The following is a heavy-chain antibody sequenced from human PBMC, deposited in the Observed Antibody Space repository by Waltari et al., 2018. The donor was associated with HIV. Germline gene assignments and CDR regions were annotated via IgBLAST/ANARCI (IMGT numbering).Heavy chain of an antibody. CDR2: IRNKADGGTT. J-gene: IGHJ6*02. CDR3: ARDRDDGLDV. Sequence: EVQLVESGGGLVQPGRSLRLSCTASGFSFSDYAMTWVRQAPGKGLEWVVVIRNKADGGTTDYAASVKGRFTISRDDSKMIAYLQMDSLKTDDTAVYFGARDRDDGLDVWGQGTTVTVSS. D-gene: IGHD1-1*01. V-gene: IGHV3-49*04. CDR1: GFSFSDYA.